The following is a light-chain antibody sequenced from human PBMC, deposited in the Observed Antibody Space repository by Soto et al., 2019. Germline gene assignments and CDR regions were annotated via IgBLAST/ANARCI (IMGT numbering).Light chain of an antibody. Sequence: QAVVTQPPSVSGAPGQRVTISCTGTTSNIGAGYDVHWYQQLPGTVPKLLVYAANIRPSGVPDRFSSSKSGTSASLAITGLQVDDEADYYCHSYDSTLRGSIFGGGTKLTVL. CDR1: TSNIGAGYD. V-gene: IGLV1-40*01. CDR3: HSYDSTLRGSI. J-gene: IGLJ2*01. CDR2: AAN.